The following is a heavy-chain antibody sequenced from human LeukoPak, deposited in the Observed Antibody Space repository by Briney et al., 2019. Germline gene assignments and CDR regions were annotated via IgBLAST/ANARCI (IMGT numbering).Heavy chain of an antibody. V-gene: IGHV3-23*01. J-gene: IGHJ4*02. D-gene: IGHD4/OR15-4a*01. CDR3: AHPGVLISL. CDR1: GFIFSNYA. CDR2: ISGSGGTT. Sequence: GGSLRLSXAASGFIFSNYAMSWVRQAPGKGLEWVSAISGSGGTTYYADSVKGRFTISRDNSKTTVYLQMSSLRVEDTAVYYCAHPGVLISLWGQGTLVTVSS.